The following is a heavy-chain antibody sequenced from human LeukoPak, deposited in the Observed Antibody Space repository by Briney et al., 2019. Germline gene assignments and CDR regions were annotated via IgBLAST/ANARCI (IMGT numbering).Heavy chain of an antibody. CDR1: GFTFSSYG. D-gene: IGHD2-8*01. V-gene: IGHV3-30*18. J-gene: IGHJ4*02. CDR2: ISYDGSNK. Sequence: GGSLRLSCAASGFTFSSYGMHWVRQAPGKGLEWVAVISYDGSNKYYADSVKGRFTISRDNSKNTLYLQMNSLRAEDTAVYYCAKDHLYHFDYWGQGTLVTVSS. CDR3: AKDHLYHFDY.